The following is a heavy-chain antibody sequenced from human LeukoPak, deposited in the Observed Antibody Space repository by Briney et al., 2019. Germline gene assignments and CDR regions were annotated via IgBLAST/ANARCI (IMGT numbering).Heavy chain of an antibody. J-gene: IGHJ4*02. CDR2: IYYSGST. Sequence: SETLSLTCTVSGYSISSGYYWGWIRQPPGKGLEWIGSIYYSGSTYYNPSLKSRVTISVDTSKNQFSLKLSSVTAADTAVYYCARVGTFDYWGQGTLVTVSS. D-gene: IGHD7-27*01. V-gene: IGHV4-38-2*02. CDR3: ARVGTFDY. CDR1: GYSISSGYY.